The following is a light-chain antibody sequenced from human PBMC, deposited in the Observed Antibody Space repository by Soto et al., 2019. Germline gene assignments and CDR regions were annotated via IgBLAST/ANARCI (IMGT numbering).Light chain of an antibody. J-gene: IGKJ1*01. V-gene: IGKV3-20*01. CDR2: GGF. CDR1: QSVSSNS. Sequence: EIVLTQSPGTLSLSPGERVNLSCRASQSVSSNSIAWYRQKPGQAPRLVMYGGFSRPTGIPDRFSSSGSGTDFTLTISRLEPEDFAVYYCQYYGGSSRTFGQGTKVEIK. CDR3: QYYGGSSRT.